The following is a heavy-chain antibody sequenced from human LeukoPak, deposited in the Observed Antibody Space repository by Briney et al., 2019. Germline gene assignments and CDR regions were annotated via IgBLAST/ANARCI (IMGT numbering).Heavy chain of an antibody. V-gene: IGHV1-18*01. CDR2: ISLYNGNT. J-gene: IGHJ4*02. CDR3: ATGVWGSVY. Sequence: AAVKVSCEASGYTFTSYGISWVRQAPGQGLGWMGRISLYNGNTNYAQKLQGRVTMTTDTSTSTADMGLRSRKSDGTVLYYCATGVWGSVYWGQGTLVPVSA. D-gene: IGHD7-27*01. CDR1: GYTFTSYG.